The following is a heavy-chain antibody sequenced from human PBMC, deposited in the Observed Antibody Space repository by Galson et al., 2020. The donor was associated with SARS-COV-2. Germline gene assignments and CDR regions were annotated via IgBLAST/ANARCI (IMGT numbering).Heavy chain of an antibody. CDR1: GGSISTAGYT. D-gene: IGHD3-10*01. CDR3: ARGEVGKGMVNRFYP. J-gene: IGHJ5*02. Sequence: SETMSLTCNTPGGSISTAGYTWSCIRQPPGKGLEWIGYIYYTGSTHYNSSLKSRVTISVDTSKNQFSLKLTSVTAADTAAYYCARGEVGKGMVNRFYPWGQGTVVTGSA. CDR2: IYYTGST. V-gene: IGHV4-30-4*07.